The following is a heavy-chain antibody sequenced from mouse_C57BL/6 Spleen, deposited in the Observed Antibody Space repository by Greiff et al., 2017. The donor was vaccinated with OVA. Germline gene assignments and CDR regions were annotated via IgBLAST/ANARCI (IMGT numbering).Heavy chain of an antibody. Sequence: EVQLQQSGPELVKPGASVKMSCKASGYTFTDYNMHWVKQSHGKSLEWIGYINPNNGGTSYNQKFKGKATLTVNKSSSTAYMQLRRLTSEDSAVYYCARRRGLVYAMDYWGQGTSVTVSS. CDR3: ARRRGLVYAMDY. CDR1: GYTFTDYN. J-gene: IGHJ4*01. D-gene: IGHD1-1*02. V-gene: IGHV1-22*01. CDR2: INPNNGGT.